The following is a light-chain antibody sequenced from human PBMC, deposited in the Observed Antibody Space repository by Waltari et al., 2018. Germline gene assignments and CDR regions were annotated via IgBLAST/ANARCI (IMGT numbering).Light chain of an antibody. V-gene: IGKV6-21*01. CDR1: QSIGSN. CDR3: HQSRSLPYT. J-gene: IGKJ2*01. CDR2: YAS. Sequence: EIVLTQSPDFQSVTPKEKVTITCRASQSIGSNLHWYQQKLNQSPKLLIKYASQSFSGFPSRFSGSGSGTDFTLTINSLEAEDAATYYCHQSRSLPYTFGQGTKLEIK.